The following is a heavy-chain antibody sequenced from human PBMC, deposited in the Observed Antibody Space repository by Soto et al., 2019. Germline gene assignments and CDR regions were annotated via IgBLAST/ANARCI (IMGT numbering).Heavy chain of an antibody. Sequence: SVKVSCKASGGTFSSYAISWVRQAPGQGLEWMGGIIPIFGTANYAKKFQGRVTITADESTSTAYMELSSLRSEDTAVYYCARAGGPPGAAAAYNYYYYYGMDVWGQGTTVTVSS. V-gene: IGHV1-69*13. CDR3: ARAGGPPGAAAAYNYYYYYGMDV. J-gene: IGHJ6*02. D-gene: IGHD6-13*01. CDR1: GGTFSSYA. CDR2: IIPIFGTA.